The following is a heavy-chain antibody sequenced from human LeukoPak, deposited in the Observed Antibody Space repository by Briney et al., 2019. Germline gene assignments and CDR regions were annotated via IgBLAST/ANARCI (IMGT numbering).Heavy chain of an antibody. CDR3: ARDSGIGAPDVGAFDI. CDR2: IYSGGST. D-gene: IGHD1-1*01. Sequence: GGSLRLSCAASGFTVSSNYMSWVRQAPGKGLEWVSVIYSGGSTYYADSVKGRFTISRDNSKNTLYLQMNSLRAEDTAVYYCARDSGIGAPDVGAFDIWGQGTMVTVSS. J-gene: IGHJ3*02. V-gene: IGHV3-66*01. CDR1: GFTVSSNY.